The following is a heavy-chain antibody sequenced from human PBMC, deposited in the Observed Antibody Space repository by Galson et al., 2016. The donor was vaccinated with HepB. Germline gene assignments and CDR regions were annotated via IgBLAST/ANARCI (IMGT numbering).Heavy chain of an antibody. V-gene: IGHV1-18*01. D-gene: IGHD2/OR15-2a*01. CDR3: ATDVRGTGPFDY. CDR1: GYTFISYG. Sequence: SVKVSCKASGYTFISYGITWVRQAPGQGLQWMGWISTYNGNTNYAEHLQGRVTMATDTSTSTVYMELRSLRSDATAGYYYATDVRGTGPFDYWGQGTLVTVSS. CDR2: ISTYNGNT. J-gene: IGHJ4*02.